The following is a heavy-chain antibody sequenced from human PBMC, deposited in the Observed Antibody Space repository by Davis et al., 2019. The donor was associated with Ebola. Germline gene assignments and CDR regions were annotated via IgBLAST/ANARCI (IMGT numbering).Heavy chain of an antibody. V-gene: IGHV1-69*04. CDR3: ARDRGYGSGWYNYYYGMDV. J-gene: IGHJ6*02. CDR2: IIPILGIA. Sequence: AASVKVSCKASGGTFSSYAISWVRQAPGQGLEWMGRIIPILGIANYAQKFQGRVTITADKSTSTAYMELSSLRSEDTAVYYCARDRGYGSGWYNYYYGMDVWGQGTTVTVSS. CDR1: GGTFSSYA. D-gene: IGHD6-19*01.